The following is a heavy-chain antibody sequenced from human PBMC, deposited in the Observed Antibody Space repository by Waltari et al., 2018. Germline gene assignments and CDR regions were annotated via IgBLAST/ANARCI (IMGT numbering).Heavy chain of an antibody. Sequence: QVQLQQWGAGLLKPSETLSLTCAVYGGSFSGYYWSWIRQPPGKGLEWIGEINHSGSTNYNPSLKSRVTISVDTSKNQFSLKLSSVTAADTAVYYCASRLAVTTLYYFDYWDQGTLVTVSS. V-gene: IGHV4-34*01. CDR2: INHSGST. D-gene: IGHD4-17*01. CDR1: GGSFSGYY. CDR3: ASRLAVTTLYYFDY. J-gene: IGHJ4*02.